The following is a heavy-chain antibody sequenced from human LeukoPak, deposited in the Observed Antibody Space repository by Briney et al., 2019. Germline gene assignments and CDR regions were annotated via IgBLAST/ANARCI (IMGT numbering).Heavy chain of an antibody. D-gene: IGHD3/OR15-3a*01. V-gene: IGHV4-59*08. J-gene: IGHJ4*02. CDR2: IYYSGST. Sequence: SETLSLTCTVSGDSINGHYWSWIRQSPGKGLEWIGYIYYSGSTNYNPSLKSRVTMSVDTSKNQFSLRLSSVTAADTAVYYCASFPRWTVPGPHWGQGTLVTVSS. CDR3: ASFPRWTVPGPH. CDR1: GDSINGHY.